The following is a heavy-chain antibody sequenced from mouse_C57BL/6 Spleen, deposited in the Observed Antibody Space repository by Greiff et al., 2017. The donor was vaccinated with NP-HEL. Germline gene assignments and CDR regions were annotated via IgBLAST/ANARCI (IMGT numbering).Heavy chain of an antibody. J-gene: IGHJ2*01. Sequence: VQLQESGAELMKPGASVKLSCKATGYTFTGYWIEWVKQRPGHGLEWIGEILPGSGSTNYNEKFKGKATFTADTSSNTAYMQLSSLTTEDSAIFYCERGSYYSGSREYFDYWAQATPPTFPS. CDR3: ERGSYYSGSREYFDY. V-gene: IGHV1-9*01. CDR2: ILPGSGST. D-gene: IGHD1-1*01. CDR1: GYTFTGYW.